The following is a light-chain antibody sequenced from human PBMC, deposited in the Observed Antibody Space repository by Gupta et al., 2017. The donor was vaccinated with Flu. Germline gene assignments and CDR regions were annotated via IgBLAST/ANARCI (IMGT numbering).Light chain of an antibody. CDR1: QYVRSSY. V-gene: IGKV3-20*01. Sequence: GTLSLSPGERATLSCRASQYVRSSYLAWYQHKPGQAPRLLIYGAYTSATGIPDRFSGSGSGTDFTLTISRLEPEDFAVYYCQQDGSSPLTFGGGTKVQIE. CDR3: QQDGSSPLT. J-gene: IGKJ4*01. CDR2: GAY.